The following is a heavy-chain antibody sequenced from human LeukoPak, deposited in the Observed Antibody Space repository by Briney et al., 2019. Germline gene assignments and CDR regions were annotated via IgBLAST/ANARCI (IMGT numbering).Heavy chain of an antibody. CDR2: ISAYNGNT. CDR1: GYTFTSYG. V-gene: IGHV1-18*01. CDR3: AISTTAVFNGAFDY. D-gene: IGHD1-1*01. Sequence: ASVKVSCKASGYTFTSYGISWVRQAPGQGLEWMGWISAYNGNTNYAQKLQGRVTMTTDTSTSTAYIELRSLRSDDTAVYYCAISTTAVFNGAFDYWGQGTLVTVSS. J-gene: IGHJ4*02.